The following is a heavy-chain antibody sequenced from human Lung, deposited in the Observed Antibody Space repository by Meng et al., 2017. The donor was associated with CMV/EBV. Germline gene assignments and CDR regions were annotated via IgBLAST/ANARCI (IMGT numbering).Heavy chain of an antibody. CDR2: IRYDGNKK. Sequence: GEPLKISCAASGFSFSSYGMQWVRQAPGKGLEWVTFIRYDGNKKYYVDSVKGRFTISRDNSKNMLYLQMNSLRAEDTAVYYCAKDDSAYFDFRSGYSTPPDYWGQGTLVTVSS. V-gene: IGHV3-30*02. J-gene: IGHJ4*02. D-gene: IGHD3-3*01. CDR3: AKDDSAYFDFRSGYSTPPDY. CDR1: GFSFSSYG.